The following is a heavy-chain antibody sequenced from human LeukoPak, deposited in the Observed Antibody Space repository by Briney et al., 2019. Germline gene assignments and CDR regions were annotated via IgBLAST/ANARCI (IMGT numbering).Heavy chain of an antibody. CDR3: ARDGVYRSTPEYYLL. CDR2: ISAHDGNT. J-gene: IGHJ1*01. CDR1: GYTSTNYG. Sequence: ASVKPSCKASGYTSTNYGTSWVRQAPRRGLGWMGCISAHDGNTNYAQKSQGSVTMTTDTSSRTAYLELRSVRSDDTPIYWCARDGVYRSTPEYYLLWGQGTLVPVSS. D-gene: IGHD6-19*01. V-gene: IGHV1-18*01.